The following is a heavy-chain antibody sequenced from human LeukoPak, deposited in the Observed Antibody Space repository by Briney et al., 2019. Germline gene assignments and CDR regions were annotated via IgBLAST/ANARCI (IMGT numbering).Heavy chain of an antibody. J-gene: IGHJ5*02. V-gene: IGHV3-66*04. D-gene: IGHD3-10*01. CDR3: ARHVWFGEHNGHENWFDP. CDR2: IFRGDDT. Sequence: GGSLRLSCAATGFTFSNFAMHWVRQAPGKGLEWVSVIFRGDDTNYVDSVKGRFTIFRDNSKNTLYLQMNSLTAEDTAVYYCARHVWFGEHNGHENWFDPWGQGTLVIVSS. CDR1: GFTFSNFA.